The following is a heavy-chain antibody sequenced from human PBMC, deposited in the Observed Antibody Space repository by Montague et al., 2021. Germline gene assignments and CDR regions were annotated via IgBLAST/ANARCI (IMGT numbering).Heavy chain of an antibody. D-gene: IGHD3-3*02. J-gene: IGHJ2*01. CDR3: ARGPLILQPFFENLYALNWQLDV. CDR1: GGSFSGYY. V-gene: IGHV4-34*01. Sequence: SQTLSLTCAVYGGSFSGYYWTWIRQSPGKGLEWIGEIKHSGNTNYNPSLKSRVNLSVDTSKNQFSLKLTSVTAADTAVYYCARGPLILQPFFENLYALNWQLDVWGRGTLVTVSS. CDR2: IKHSGNT.